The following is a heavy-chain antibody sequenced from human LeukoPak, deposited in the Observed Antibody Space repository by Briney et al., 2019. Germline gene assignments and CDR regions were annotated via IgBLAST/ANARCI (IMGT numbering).Heavy chain of an antibody. Sequence: PSETLSLTCTVSGGSISSYYRSWIRQPPGKGLGWIGYIYYSGSTNYNPSLKSRVTISVDTSKNQFSLKLSSVTAADTAVYYCARDGCSSTSCYSYWYFDLWGRGTLVTVSS. CDR1: GGSISSYY. D-gene: IGHD2-2*01. CDR2: IYYSGST. V-gene: IGHV4-59*12. CDR3: ARDGCSSTSCYSYWYFDL. J-gene: IGHJ2*01.